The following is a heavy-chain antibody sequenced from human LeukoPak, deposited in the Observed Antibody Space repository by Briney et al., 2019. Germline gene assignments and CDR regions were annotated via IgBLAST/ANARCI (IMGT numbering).Heavy chain of an antibody. D-gene: IGHD2-2*01. Sequence: ASVKVSCEASGYTFTSYGISWVRQAPGQGLEWMGWISAYNGNTNYAQKLQGRVTMTTDTSTSTAYMELRSLRSDDTAVYYCARVPGYCSSTSCYDENWFDPWGQGTLVTVSS. J-gene: IGHJ5*02. CDR2: ISAYNGNT. V-gene: IGHV1-18*04. CDR3: ARVPGYCSSTSCYDENWFDP. CDR1: GYTFTSYG.